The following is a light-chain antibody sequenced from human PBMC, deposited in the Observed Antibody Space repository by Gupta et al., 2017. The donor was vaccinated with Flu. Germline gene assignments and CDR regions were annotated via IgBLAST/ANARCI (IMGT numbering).Light chain of an antibody. CDR2: EVS. Sequence: LVTNSCTGTSSEVGGDDFFYCHPTAPGHAHQLMFYEVSESAAWVADCFSGSQSGNTASLTVSGVKAEDAADYYCSPYAFSNSWVFGVGTKLTVL. V-gene: IGLV2-8*01. CDR3: SPYAFSNSWV. CDR1: SSEVGGDDF. J-gene: IGLJ3*02.